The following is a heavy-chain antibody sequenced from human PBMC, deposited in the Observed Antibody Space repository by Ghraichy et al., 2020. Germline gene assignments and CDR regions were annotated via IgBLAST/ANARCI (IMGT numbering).Heavy chain of an antibody. J-gene: IGHJ4*02. V-gene: IGHV1-2*04. Sequence: ASVKVSCKTSGYTFTAYYIHWVRQAPGQGLEWIGWINPSSGATYFAQRFQGWITMTRDTSISTAYMEMSSLTSEDTALYICARDISGRGNYRLEYYFDYWGQGTQVTVSS. CDR2: INPSSGAT. CDR3: ARDISGRGNYRLEYYFDY. CDR1: GYTFTAYY. D-gene: IGHD1-26*01.